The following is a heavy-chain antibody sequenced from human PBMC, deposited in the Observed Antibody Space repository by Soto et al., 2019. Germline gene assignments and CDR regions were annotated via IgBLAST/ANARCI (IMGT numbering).Heavy chain of an antibody. J-gene: IGHJ3*02. CDR2: ISYDGSNK. CDR1: GFTFSSYG. V-gene: IGHV3-30*03. D-gene: IGHD5-18*01. CDR3: TTGQLWLGDAFDI. Sequence: QVQLVESGGGVVQPGRSLRLSCAASGFTFSSYGMHWVRQAPGKGLEWVAVISYDGSNKYYADSVKGRFTISRDNSKNTLYLQMNSLKTEDTAVYYCTTGQLWLGDAFDIWGQGTMVTVSS.